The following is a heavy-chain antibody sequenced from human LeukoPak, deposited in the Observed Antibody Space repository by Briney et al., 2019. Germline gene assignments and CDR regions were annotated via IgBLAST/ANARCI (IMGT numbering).Heavy chain of an antibody. CDR3: ARVTVRGNYYMDV. CDR1: GFTFSDYY. Sequence: AGGSLRLSCAASGFTFSDYYMSWIRQAPGKGLEWVSYISSSGSTIYYADSVKGRFTISRDNAKNSLYLQMNSLRAEDTAVYYCARVTVRGNYYMDVWGKGTTVTVSS. J-gene: IGHJ6*03. V-gene: IGHV3-11*01. D-gene: IGHD3-10*01. CDR2: ISSSGSTI.